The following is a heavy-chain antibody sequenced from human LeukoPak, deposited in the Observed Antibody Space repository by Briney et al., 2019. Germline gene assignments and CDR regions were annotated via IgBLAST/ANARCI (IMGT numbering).Heavy chain of an antibody. V-gene: IGHV4-34*01. CDR3: ARGGVGRAGN. CDR2: INHSGSS. CDR1: GGSFSGYY. D-gene: IGHD2-15*01. Sequence: SETLSLTCAVYGGSFSGYYWSWIRQPPGKGLEWIGEINHSGSSNYNPSLKSRVTISVDTSKNQFSLKLSPVTAADTAVYYCARGGVGRAGNWGQGKLVTVSS. J-gene: IGHJ4*02.